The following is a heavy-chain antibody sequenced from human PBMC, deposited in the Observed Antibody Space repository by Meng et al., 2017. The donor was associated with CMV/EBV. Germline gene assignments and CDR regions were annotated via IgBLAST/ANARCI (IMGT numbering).Heavy chain of an antibody. Sequence: GESLKISCAASGFTFSSYSMNWVRQAPGKGLEWVSSISSSSSYIYYADSVKGRFTISRDNAKSSLYLQMNSLRAEDTAVYYCARDLYDFWSGYYSNYYGMDVWGQGTTVTVSS. CDR2: ISSSSSYI. D-gene: IGHD3-3*01. CDR3: ARDLYDFWSGYYSNYYGMDV. CDR1: GFTFSSYS. V-gene: IGHV3-21*01. J-gene: IGHJ6*02.